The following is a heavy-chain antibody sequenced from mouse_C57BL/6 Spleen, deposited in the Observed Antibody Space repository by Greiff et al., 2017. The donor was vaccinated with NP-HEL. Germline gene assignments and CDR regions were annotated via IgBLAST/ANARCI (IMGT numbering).Heavy chain of an antibody. CDR1: GFSLTSYA. CDR2: IWTGGGT. V-gene: IGHV2-9-1*01. D-gene: IGHD1-1*01. Sequence: QVQLKQSGPGLVAPSQSLSITCTVSGFSLTSYAISWVRQPPGKGLEWLGVIWTGGGTNYNSALRSRLSISKDNSKSQVFLKMNSLQTDDTARYYCARNYPYYYGSSYYWYFDVWGTGTTVTVSS. CDR3: ARNYPYYYGSSYYWYFDV. J-gene: IGHJ1*03.